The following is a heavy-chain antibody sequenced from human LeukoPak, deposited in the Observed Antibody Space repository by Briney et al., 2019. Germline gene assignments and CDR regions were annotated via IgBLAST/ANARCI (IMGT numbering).Heavy chain of an antibody. Sequence: GGSLRLSCAASGFDFTSYTMSWVRQAPGKGLEWVAKMKEDGSDIYYVDSVKGRFTICRDSAKNSMCLQMSSLRSEDTAVYYCARGGARYLDSWGQGILVTVSS. CDR1: GFDFTSYT. D-gene: IGHD3-9*01. CDR2: MKEDGSDI. J-gene: IGHJ4*02. CDR3: ARGGARYLDS. V-gene: IGHV3-7*01.